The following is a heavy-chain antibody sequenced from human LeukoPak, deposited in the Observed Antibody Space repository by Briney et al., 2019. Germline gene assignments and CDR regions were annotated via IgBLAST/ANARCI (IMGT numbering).Heavy chain of an antibody. Sequence: GASVTVSCKASGYTFTNYGISWVRQAPGQGLEWMGWISAYNGNTNYAQKLQGRVTMTTDTSTSTAYMELRSLTSDDTAVYYCARVGAYCTSTSCLDYWGQGTLVTVSS. D-gene: IGHD2-2*01. CDR1: GYTFTNYG. J-gene: IGHJ4*02. V-gene: IGHV1-18*01. CDR3: ARVGAYCTSTSCLDY. CDR2: ISAYNGNT.